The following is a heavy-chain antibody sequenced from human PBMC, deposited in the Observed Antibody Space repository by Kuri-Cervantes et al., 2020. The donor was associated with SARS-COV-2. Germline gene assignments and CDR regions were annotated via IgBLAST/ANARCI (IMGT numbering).Heavy chain of an antibody. Sequence: GSLRLSCIVSGGSINTDSWAWIRQAPGKGLEWIGTIYYSGTTNYHPSLGSRVTITGDTSTNHPSLRLSSVTAADTAVYYCARQFCATTNCYGVIDYFFMDVWGKGTTVTVSS. CDR1: GGSINTDS. D-gene: IGHD2-2*01. CDR3: ARQFCATTNCYGVIDYFFMDV. V-gene: IGHV4-59*08. CDR2: IYYSGTT. J-gene: IGHJ6*03.